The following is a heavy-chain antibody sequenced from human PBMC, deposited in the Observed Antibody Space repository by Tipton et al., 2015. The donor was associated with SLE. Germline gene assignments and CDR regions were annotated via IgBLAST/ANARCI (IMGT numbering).Heavy chain of an antibody. CDR1: GDSISGHY. V-gene: IGHV4-59*11. J-gene: IGHJ4*02. CDR3: ARYIVVVRYFDY. CDR2: IYDSGST. D-gene: IGHD2-21*01. Sequence: TLSLTCTVSGDSISGHYRSWIRQPPGKGLEWIGYIYDSGSTNYNPSLKSRVTISVDTSKNQFSLKLSSVTAADTAVYYCARYIVVVRYFDYWGQGTLVTVSS.